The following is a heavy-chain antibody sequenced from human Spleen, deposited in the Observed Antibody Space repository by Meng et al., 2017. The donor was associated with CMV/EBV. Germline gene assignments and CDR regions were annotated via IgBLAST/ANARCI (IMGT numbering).Heavy chain of an antibody. V-gene: IGHV3-33*06. CDR2: IWYDGSNK. J-gene: IGHJ5*02. D-gene: IGHD2-2*01. CDR3: AKDTRRCSSTSCYPNNWFDP. CDR1: GFTFSSYG. Sequence: GESLKISCAASGFTFSSYGMHWVRQAPGKGLEWVAVIWYDGSNKYYADSVKGRFTISRDNSKNTLYLQMNSLRAEDTAVYYCAKDTRRCSSTSCYPNNWFDPWGQGTLVTVFS.